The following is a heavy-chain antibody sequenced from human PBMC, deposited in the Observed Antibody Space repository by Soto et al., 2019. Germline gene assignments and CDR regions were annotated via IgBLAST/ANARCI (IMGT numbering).Heavy chain of an antibody. Sequence: SETLSLTCTVSGGSISSYYWSWIRQPPGKGLEWIGYIYYSGSTNYNPSLKSRVTISVDTSKNQFSLKLSSVTAADTAVYYCARLLGDFWSGFWFDPWGQGTLVTVSS. J-gene: IGHJ5*02. CDR2: IYYSGST. CDR3: ARLLGDFWSGFWFDP. CDR1: GGSISSYY. D-gene: IGHD3-3*01. V-gene: IGHV4-59*08.